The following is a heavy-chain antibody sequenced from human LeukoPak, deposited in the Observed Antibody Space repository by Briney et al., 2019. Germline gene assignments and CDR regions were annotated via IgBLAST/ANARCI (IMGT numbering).Heavy chain of an antibody. CDR2: IYTSGST. CDR3: ARDLEVVTASKHYYYYMDV. J-gene: IGHJ6*03. Sequence: SETLSLTCTVSGGSISSYYWSWIRQPAGKGLEWIGRIYTSGSTNYNPSLKSRVTMSVDTSKNQFSLKLSSVTAADTAVYYCARDLEVVTASKHYYYYMDVWGKGTTVTVSS. D-gene: IGHD2-21*02. V-gene: IGHV4-4*07. CDR1: GGSISSYY.